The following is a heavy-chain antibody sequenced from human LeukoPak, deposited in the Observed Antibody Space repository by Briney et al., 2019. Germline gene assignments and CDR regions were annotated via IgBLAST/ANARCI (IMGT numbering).Heavy chain of an antibody. D-gene: IGHD3-3*01. V-gene: IGHV1-2*02. CDR2: INPNSGGT. Sequence: GASVKVSCKASGYTFTGYYMHWVRQAPGQGLEWMGWINPNSGGTNYAQKFQGRVTMTRDTSISTAYMELSRLRSDDTAVYYCARDRSWAIFGVVIMYYFDYWGQGTLVNVSS. CDR1: GYTFTGYY. CDR3: ARDRSWAIFGVVIMYYFDY. J-gene: IGHJ4*02.